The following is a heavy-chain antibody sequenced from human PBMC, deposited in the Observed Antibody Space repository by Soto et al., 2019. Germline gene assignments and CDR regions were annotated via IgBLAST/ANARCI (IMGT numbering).Heavy chain of an antibody. J-gene: IGHJ5*02. V-gene: IGHV1-18*01. CDR3: ARASPQGAGQNWFDP. D-gene: IGHD3-10*01. CDR1: GYTFTSYG. CDR2: ISAYNGNT. Sequence: QVQLVQSGAEVKKPGASVKVSCKASGYTFTSYGISWVRQAPGQGLEWMGWISAYNGNTNYAQKFQGRVTMTRDTSISTAYMELSRLRSDDTAVYYCARASPQGAGQNWFDPWGQGTLVTVSS.